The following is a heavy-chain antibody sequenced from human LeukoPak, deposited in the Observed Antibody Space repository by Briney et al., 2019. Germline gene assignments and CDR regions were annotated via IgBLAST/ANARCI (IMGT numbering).Heavy chain of an antibody. J-gene: IGHJ4*02. V-gene: IGHV4-34*01. Sequence: PSETLSLTCAVYGGSFSGYYWSWIRQPPGKGLEWIGEINHSGSTNYNPSLKSRVTISVDTSKNQFSLKLSSVTAADTAVYYCARTDDSSGPNQVDYWGQGTLVTVSS. CDR2: INHSGST. CDR1: GGSFSGYY. CDR3: ARTDDSSGPNQVDY. D-gene: IGHD3-22*01.